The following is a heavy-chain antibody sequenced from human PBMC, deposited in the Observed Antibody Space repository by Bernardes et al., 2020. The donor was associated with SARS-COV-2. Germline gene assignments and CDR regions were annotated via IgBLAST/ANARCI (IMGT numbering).Heavy chain of an antibody. D-gene: IGHD6-6*01. J-gene: IGHJ6*02. CDR3: AKSGLRARPGGYNYGMDV. CDR2: INPNSGDT. V-gene: IGHV1-2*04. CDR1: GYTFTGYY. Sequence: ASVKVSCKASGYTFTGYYLHWVRQAPGQGLEWMGWINPNSGDTNYAQKFQGWVTMTRDTSINTAYMEMSRLKSDDTAVYFCAKSGLRARPGGYNYGMDVWGQGTMVTVSS.